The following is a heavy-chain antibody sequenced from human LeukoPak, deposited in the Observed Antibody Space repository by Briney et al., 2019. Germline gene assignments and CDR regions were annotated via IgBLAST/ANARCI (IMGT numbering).Heavy chain of an antibody. Sequence: ASVKLSCKASGYTFTSYDINWMRQATAQGIEWMGWRNPNSGNTGYAQSLQGRVTMTTDTSTSQAYLELSRLKSDDTAVYYCARGPVTTGVAHYGIDLWRQGTRDTVSS. J-gene: IGHJ6*02. CDR2: RNPNSGNT. CDR3: ARGPVTTGVAHYGIDL. V-gene: IGHV1-8*01. D-gene: IGHD4-17*01. CDR1: GYTFTSYD.